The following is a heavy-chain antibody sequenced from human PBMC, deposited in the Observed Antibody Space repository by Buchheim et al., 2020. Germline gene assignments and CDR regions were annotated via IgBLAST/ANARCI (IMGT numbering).Heavy chain of an antibody. V-gene: IGHV1-69*04. D-gene: IGHD5-18*01. CDR1: GGTFSSYA. J-gene: IGHJ6*02. Sequence: QVQLVQSGAEVKKPGSSVKVSCKASGGTFSSYAISWVRQAPGQGLEWMGRIIPILGIANYAPKFQGRVTITADKSTSPAYMELSSLRSEDTAVYYCAGYGVDTAMDPTLYYYYYYGMDVWGQGTT. CDR2: IIPILGIA. CDR3: AGYGVDTAMDPTLYYYYYYGMDV.